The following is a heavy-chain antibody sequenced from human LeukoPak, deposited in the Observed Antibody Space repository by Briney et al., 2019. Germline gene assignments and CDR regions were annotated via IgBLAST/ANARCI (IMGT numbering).Heavy chain of an antibody. J-gene: IGHJ5*02. V-gene: IGHV4-31*03. CDR3: AKNYGDYVYWFDP. Sequence: SQTLSLTCTVYGGSITSGGYYWSWIRQLPGKGLEWIGYIYYSGTTSYNPSLKSRVTISVDTSKNQFSLKLSSVTAADTAAYYCAKNYGDYVYWFDPWGQGTLVTVSS. CDR1: GGSITSGGYY. D-gene: IGHD4-17*01. CDR2: IYYSGTT.